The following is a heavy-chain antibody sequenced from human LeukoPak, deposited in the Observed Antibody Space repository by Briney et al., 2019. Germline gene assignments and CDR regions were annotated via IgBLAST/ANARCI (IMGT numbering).Heavy chain of an antibody. CDR2: IYPGDSDT. J-gene: IGHJ6*02. CDR1: GYSFTSYW. CDR3: ARQASKGLPPSSYYSGMDV. D-gene: IGHD6-6*01. V-gene: IGHV5-51*01. Sequence: GESLKISCKGSGYSFTSYWIGWVRQMPGKGLEWMGIIYPGDSDTRYSPSFQGQVTISADKSISTAYLQWSSLKASDTAMHYCARQASKGLPPSSYYSGMDVWGQGTTVPVSS.